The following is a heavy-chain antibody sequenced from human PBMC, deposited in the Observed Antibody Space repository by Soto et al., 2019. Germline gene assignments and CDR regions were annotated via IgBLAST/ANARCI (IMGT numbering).Heavy chain of an antibody. CDR1: GFTFSSYG. D-gene: IGHD1-20*01. V-gene: IGHV3-30*18. CDR2: ISYDGSNK. Sequence: QVQLVESGGGVVQPGRSLRLSCAASGFTFSSYGMHWVRQAPGKGLEWVAVISYDGSNKYYADSVKGRFTISRDNSKNTLYLQRNSLRAEDTAVYYCAKDGMYYYYTDVRGKGTTVTVSS. J-gene: IGHJ6*03. CDR3: AKDGMYYYYTDV.